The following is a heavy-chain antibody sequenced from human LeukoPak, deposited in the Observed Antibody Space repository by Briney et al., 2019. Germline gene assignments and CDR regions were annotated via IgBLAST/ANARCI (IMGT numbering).Heavy chain of an antibody. V-gene: IGHV4-30-4*01. Sequence: PSETLSLTCTVSGGSISSGDCNWSWIRQPPGKGLEWIGYIYYSGSTYYNPSLKSRVTIAVDTSKNQFSLKLSSVTAADTAAYYCARSVMVRGANGFDYWGQGTLVTVSS. D-gene: IGHD3-10*01. CDR3: ARSVMVRGANGFDY. J-gene: IGHJ4*02. CDR1: GGSISSGDCN. CDR2: IYYSGST.